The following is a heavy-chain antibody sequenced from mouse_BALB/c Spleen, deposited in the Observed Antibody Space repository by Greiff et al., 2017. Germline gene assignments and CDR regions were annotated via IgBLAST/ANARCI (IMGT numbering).Heavy chain of an antibody. CDR1: GFTFSSYA. CDR2: ISSGGSYT. D-gene: IGHD6-2*01. V-gene: IGHV5-9-3*01. Sequence: EVNVVESGGGLVQPGGSRKLSCAASGFTFSSYAMSWVRQTPEKRLEWDATISSGGSYTYYPDSVKGRFTISRDNAKNTLYLQMSSLRSEDTAMYYCARHEESLAYWGQGTLVTVSA. J-gene: IGHJ3*01. CDR3: ARHEESLAY.